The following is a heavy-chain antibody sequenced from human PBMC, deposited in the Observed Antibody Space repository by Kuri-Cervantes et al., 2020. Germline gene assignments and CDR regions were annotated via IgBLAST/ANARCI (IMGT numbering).Heavy chain of an antibody. CDR3: ARVSPEYCSGGSCYSGWFDP. V-gene: IGHV3-30-3*01. CDR1: GFTFSSYA. J-gene: IGHJ5*02. Sequence: GGSLRLSCAASGFTFSSYAMHWVRQAPGKGLEWVAVISYDGSNKYYADSVKGRFTISRDNSKNTLYLQMNSLRAEDTAVYYCARVSPEYCSGGSCYSGWFDPWGQGTLVTVSS. D-gene: IGHD2-15*01. CDR2: ISYDGSNK.